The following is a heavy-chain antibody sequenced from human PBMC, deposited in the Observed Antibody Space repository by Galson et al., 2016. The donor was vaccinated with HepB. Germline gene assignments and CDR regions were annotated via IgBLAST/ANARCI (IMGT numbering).Heavy chain of an antibody. V-gene: IGHV3-23*01. D-gene: IGHD2/OR15-2a*01. CDR2: ISGSGGST. J-gene: IGHJ6*02. CDR3: ARAPIVIVPVYTYFGLNI. Sequence: SLRLSCAASGFTFNKYGMNWVRQSPGKGLEWVSIISGSGGSTYYADSVKGRVTISRDNSNNTLYLQLTSLRVEDTAIYFFARAPIVIVPVYTYFGLNIWGQGTTVTVSS. CDR1: GFTFNKYG.